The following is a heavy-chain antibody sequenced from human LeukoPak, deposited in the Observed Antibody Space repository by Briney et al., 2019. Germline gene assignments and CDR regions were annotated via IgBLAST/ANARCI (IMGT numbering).Heavy chain of an antibody. Sequence: GGSLRLSCAASGFTFSTFAMSWVRQAPGKGLEWVSGISGSGGSTYYADSVKGRFTISRDNSKNTLYLQMNSLRAEDTAVYYCAKDWDFWSGYYTPVDYWGQGTLVTVSS. V-gene: IGHV3-23*01. CDR1: GFTFSTFA. J-gene: IGHJ4*02. CDR3: AKDWDFWSGYYTPVDY. D-gene: IGHD3-3*01. CDR2: ISGSGGST.